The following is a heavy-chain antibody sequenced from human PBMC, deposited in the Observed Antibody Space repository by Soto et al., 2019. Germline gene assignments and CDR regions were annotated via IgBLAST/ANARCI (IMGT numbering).Heavy chain of an antibody. CDR3: ETDYYYDSSGYEIDY. CDR2: FDPEDGET. Sequence: ASVKVSCKVSGYTLTELSMHWVRQAPGKGLEWMGGFDPEDGETIYAQKFQGRVTMTEDTSTDTAYMELSSLRSEDTAVYYCETDYYYDSSGYEIDYWGQGTLVTVSS. J-gene: IGHJ4*02. CDR1: GYTLTELS. V-gene: IGHV1-24*01. D-gene: IGHD3-22*01.